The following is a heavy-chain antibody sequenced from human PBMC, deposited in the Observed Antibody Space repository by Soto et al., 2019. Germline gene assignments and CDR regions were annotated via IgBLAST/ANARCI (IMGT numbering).Heavy chain of an antibody. J-gene: IGHJ4*02. CDR2: INHSGST. CDR1: GGSFSGYY. D-gene: IGHD6-6*01. CDR3: ASCGAARPRCYYYDY. Sequence: SETLSLTCAVYGGSFSGYYWSWIRQPPGKGLEWIGEINHSGSTNYNPSLKSRVTISVDTSKNQFSLKLSSVTAADTAVYYCASCGAARPRCYYYDYWGQGTLVTVSS. V-gene: IGHV4-34*01.